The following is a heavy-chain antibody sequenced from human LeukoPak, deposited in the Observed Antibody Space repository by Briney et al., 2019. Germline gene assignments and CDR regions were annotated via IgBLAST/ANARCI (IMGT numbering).Heavy chain of an antibody. CDR1: GYTFTGYY. CDR3: ARVPLAAAGLYYFDY. J-gene: IGHJ4*02. CDR2: VNPNSGGT. Sequence: ASVKVSCKASGYTFTGYYMHWVRQAPGQGLEWMGWVNPNSGGTNYAQKFQGRVTMTRDTSISTAYMELSRLRSDDTAVYYCARVPLAAAGLYYFDYWGQGTLVTVSS. D-gene: IGHD6-13*01. V-gene: IGHV1-2*02.